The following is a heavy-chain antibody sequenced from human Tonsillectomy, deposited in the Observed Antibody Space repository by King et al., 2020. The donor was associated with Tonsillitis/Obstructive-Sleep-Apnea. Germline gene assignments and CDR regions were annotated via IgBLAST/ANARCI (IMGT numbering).Heavy chain of an antibody. CDR1: GFTFSSYG. V-gene: IGHV3-30*18. Sequence: VQLVESGGGVVQPGRSLRLSCAASGFTFSSYGMHWVRQAPGTGLEWVSVISYDGSNKYYADSVKGRFTISRDNSKNTLYLQMNSLRAEDTAVYYCAKEILRYFDYWGQGTLSPSPQ. CDR3: AKEILRYFDY. CDR2: ISYDGSNK. D-gene: IGHD3-9*01. J-gene: IGHJ4*02.